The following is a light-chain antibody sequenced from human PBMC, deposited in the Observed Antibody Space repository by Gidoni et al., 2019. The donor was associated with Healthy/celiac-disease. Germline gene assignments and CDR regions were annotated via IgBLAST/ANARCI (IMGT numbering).Light chain of an antibody. J-gene: IGKJ1*01. CDR2: GAS. CDR3: QQYGSSPTWT. Sequence: EIVLTQSPGTLSLSPGERATLSCRASQSVSSSYLAWYQQKPGQAPRLLIYGASSRATGIPDRFSGIGSGTYFTLTISRLEPEDFAVYYCQQYGSSPTWTFGQGTKVEIK. CDR1: QSVSSSY. V-gene: IGKV3-20*01.